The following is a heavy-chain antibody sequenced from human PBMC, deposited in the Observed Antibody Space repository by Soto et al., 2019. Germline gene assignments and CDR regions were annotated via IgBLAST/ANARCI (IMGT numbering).Heavy chain of an antibody. D-gene: IGHD3-3*01. CDR1: GGSISSYY. Sequence: SETLSRTCTVSGGSISSYYWSWIRQPAGKGLEWIGRIYTSGSTNYNPSLKSRVTMSLDTSKTQFSLRLTSVTAADTAVYYCEGWSGYYNIDVWGQGTMVTISS. J-gene: IGHJ6*02. CDR3: EGWSGYYNIDV. V-gene: IGHV4-4*07. CDR2: IYTSGST.